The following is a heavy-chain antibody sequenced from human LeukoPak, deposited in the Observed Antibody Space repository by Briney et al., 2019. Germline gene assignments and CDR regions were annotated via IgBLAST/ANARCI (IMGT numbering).Heavy chain of an antibody. V-gene: IGHV3-23*01. Sequence: PGGSLRLSCAASGFTFSSYGMSWVRQAPGKGLEWVSIISRSGGSTYYADSVKGRFTISRDNSKNTLCLQMNTLRAEDTAVYFCATSRTADFADTNFDYWGQGTLVTVSS. D-gene: IGHD1-14*01. CDR1: GFTFSSYG. CDR3: ATSRTADFADTNFDY. CDR2: ISRSGGST. J-gene: IGHJ4*02.